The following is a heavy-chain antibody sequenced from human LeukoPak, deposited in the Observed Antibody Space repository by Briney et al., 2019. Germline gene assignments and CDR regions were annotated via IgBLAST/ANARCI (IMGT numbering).Heavy chain of an antibody. J-gene: IGHJ3*02. Sequence: ASVKVSCKASGYTFTSYAMHWVRQAPGQRLEWMGWINAGNGNTNYAQKLQGRVTMTTDTSTSTAYMELRSLRSDDTAVYYCARANSGSYYNWAFDIWGQGTMVTVSS. CDR3: ARANSGSYYNWAFDI. V-gene: IGHV1-3*01. D-gene: IGHD3-10*01. CDR1: GYTFTSYA. CDR2: INAGNGNT.